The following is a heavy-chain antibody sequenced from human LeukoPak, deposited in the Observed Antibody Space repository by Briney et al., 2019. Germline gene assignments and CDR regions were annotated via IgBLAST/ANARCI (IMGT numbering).Heavy chain of an antibody. CDR2: IYTSGST. J-gene: IGHJ6*04. Sequence: KASETLSLTCTVSGVSISSYYWFWIRQLAGEGLEWIGRIYTSGSTNYNPSFKSRVTISLDKPKNQVSLRVTSVTAADTAVYFCARLCIPSTGYYFQFVDVWGKGTTVTVSS. D-gene: IGHD3-9*01. CDR3: ARLCIPSTGYYFQFVDV. V-gene: IGHV4-4*07. CDR1: GVSISSYY.